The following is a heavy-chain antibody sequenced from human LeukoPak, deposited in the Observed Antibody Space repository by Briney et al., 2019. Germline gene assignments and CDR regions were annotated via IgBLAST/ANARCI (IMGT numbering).Heavy chain of an antibody. D-gene: IGHD3-3*01. CDR3: ARAVEGVTPIDY. CDR1: GFTFSSYA. Sequence: GGSLRLSCAASGFTFSSYAMHWVRQAPGKGLEWVAVISYDGSNKYYADSVKGRFTISRDNSKDTLYLQMNSLRAEDTAVYYCARAVEGVTPIDYWGQGTLVTVSS. J-gene: IGHJ4*02. CDR2: ISYDGSNK. V-gene: IGHV3-30-3*01.